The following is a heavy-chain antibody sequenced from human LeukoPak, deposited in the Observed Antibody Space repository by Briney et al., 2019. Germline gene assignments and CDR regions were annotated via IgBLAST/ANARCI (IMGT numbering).Heavy chain of an antibody. CDR1: GFTFSSYG. D-gene: IGHD3-10*01. Sequence: GGSLRLSCAASGFTFSSYGMHWVRQAPGKGLEWVAVISYDGSNKYYADSVKGRFTISRDNSKNTLYLQMNSLRAEDTAVYYCAKDGGSGSYAYYGMDVWGKGTTVTVSS. V-gene: IGHV3-30*18. J-gene: IGHJ6*04. CDR3: AKDGGSGSYAYYGMDV. CDR2: ISYDGSNK.